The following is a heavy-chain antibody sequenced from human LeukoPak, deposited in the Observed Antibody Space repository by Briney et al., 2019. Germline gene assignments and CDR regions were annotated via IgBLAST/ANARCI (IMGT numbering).Heavy chain of an antibody. CDR2: TYYSGST. J-gene: IGHJ5*02. Sequence: PSETLSLTCTVSGGSISSYYWGWIRQPPGKGLEGIGDTYYSGSTNYNPPLKSRGTISVYTSKHQFFLKLSSVTAADTAVYYCASADPHSRSWYDPPWFDPWGKGNLVTVSS. V-gene: IGHV4-59*01. CDR3: ASADPHSRSWYDPPWFDP. CDR1: GGSISSYY. D-gene: IGHD6-13*01.